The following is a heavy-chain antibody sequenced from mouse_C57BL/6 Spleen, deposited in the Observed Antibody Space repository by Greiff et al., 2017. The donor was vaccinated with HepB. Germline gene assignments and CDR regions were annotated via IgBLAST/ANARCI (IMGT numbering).Heavy chain of an antibody. CDR1: GFTFTDYY. CDR3: ARYDGYTWFAY. V-gene: IGHV7-3*01. D-gene: IGHD2-3*01. CDR2: IRNKANGYTT. Sequence: EVKVVDSGGGLVQPGGSLSLSCAASGFTFTDYYMSWVRQPPGKALEWLGFIRNKANGYTTEYSASVKGRFTISRDNSQSILYLQMNALRAEDSATYYCARYDGYTWFAYWGQGTLVTVSA. J-gene: IGHJ3*01.